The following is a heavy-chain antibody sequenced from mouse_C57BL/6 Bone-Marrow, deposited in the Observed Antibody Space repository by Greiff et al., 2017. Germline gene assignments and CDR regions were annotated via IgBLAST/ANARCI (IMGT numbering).Heavy chain of an antibody. V-gene: IGHV1-76*01. CDR1: GYTFTDYY. Sequence: VQLQQSGAELVRPGASVKLSCKASGYTFTDYYINWVKQRPGQGLEWIARIYPGSGNTYYNEKFKGKATLTAEKSSSTAYMQLSSLTSEASAVYFCARGIYWGQGTLVTVSA. CDR3: ARGIY. CDR2: IYPGSGNT. J-gene: IGHJ3*01.